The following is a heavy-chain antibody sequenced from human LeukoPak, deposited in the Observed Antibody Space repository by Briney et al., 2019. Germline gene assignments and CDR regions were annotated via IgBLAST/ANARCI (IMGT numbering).Heavy chain of an antibody. J-gene: IGHJ4*02. CDR3: AKLGYDSSGSPRLVDY. V-gene: IGHV3-30*18. Sequence: TGGSLRLSCVASGFTFGSYAMHWVRQAPGKGLEWVAFISYDGSKKYYADSLKGRFSISRDNSKSTLDLQMNSLRPEDTALYYCAKLGYDSSGSPRLVDYWGQGTLVTVSS. CDR2: ISYDGSKK. CDR1: GFTFGSYA. D-gene: IGHD3-22*01.